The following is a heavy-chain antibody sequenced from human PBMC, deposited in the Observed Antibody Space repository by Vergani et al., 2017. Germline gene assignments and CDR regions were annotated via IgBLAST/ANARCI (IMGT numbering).Heavy chain of an antibody. CDR2: IIPIFGTA. Sequence: QVQLVQSGAEVKKPGSSVKVSCKASGGTFSSYAISWVRQAPGQGLEWMGGIIPIFGTANYAQEFQGRVTITADESTSTAYMGLSSLRSEDTAVYYCAGAAGEEGYYYMDVWGKGTTVTVSS. CDR1: GGTFSSYA. D-gene: IGHD4-17*01. CDR3: AGAAGEEGYYYMDV. J-gene: IGHJ6*03. V-gene: IGHV1-69*01.